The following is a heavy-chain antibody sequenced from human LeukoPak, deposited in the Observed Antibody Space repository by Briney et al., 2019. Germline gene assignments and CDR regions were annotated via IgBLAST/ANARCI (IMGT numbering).Heavy chain of an antibody. J-gene: IGHJ4*02. V-gene: IGHV4-39*01. Sequence: SETLSLTCTVSGGSISSSSYYWGSIRQPPGKGLEWIGSIYYSGSTYYNPSLKSRVTISVDTSKNQFSMKLSSVTAADTAVYYCARLYSGSYGFDYWGQGTLVTVSS. CDR1: GGSISSSSYY. CDR3: ARLYSGSYGFDY. CDR2: IYYSGST. D-gene: IGHD1-26*01.